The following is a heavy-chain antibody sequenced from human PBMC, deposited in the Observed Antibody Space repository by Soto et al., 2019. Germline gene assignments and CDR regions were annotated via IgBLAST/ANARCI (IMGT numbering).Heavy chain of an antibody. CDR2: IYPGESHT. Sequence: GESLKISCKGSGYSFTDYWIGWVRQVPGKGLEWLGIIYPGESHTRYGPSFQGQVTISADKSINIAYLQWSSLKASDTAIYYCARVGHSAARLDFWGPGTLVTVSS. D-gene: IGHD6-6*01. V-gene: IGHV5-51*01. J-gene: IGHJ4*02. CDR3: ARVGHSAARLDF. CDR1: GYSFTDYW.